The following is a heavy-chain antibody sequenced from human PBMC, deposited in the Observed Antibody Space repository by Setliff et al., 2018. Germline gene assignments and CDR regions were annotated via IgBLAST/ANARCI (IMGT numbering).Heavy chain of an antibody. CDR3: ARLYHKENSADFRRAPFDV. CDR1: GDSIIGYY. V-gene: IGHV4-59*01. CDR2: VSSSGSP. Sequence: TSETLSLTCKVSGDSIIGYYWSWIRQSPGKGLDWIGYVSSSGSPNYSPSFKSRVTMSIDTSKNQFSLKLSSVTASDTAAYYCARLYHKENSADFRRAPFDVWGQGIMVTVSS. J-gene: IGHJ3*01. D-gene: IGHD2-21*01.